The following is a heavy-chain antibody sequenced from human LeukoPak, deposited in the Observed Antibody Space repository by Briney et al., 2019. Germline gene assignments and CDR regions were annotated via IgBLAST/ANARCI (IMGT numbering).Heavy chain of an antibody. CDR2: INPSGGST. CDR3: ARAERWLQLVPHFDY. J-gene: IGHJ4*02. CDR1: GYTFTSYY. V-gene: IGHV1-46*01. Sequence: GASVKVSRKASGYTFTSYYMHWVRQAPGQGLEWMGIINPSGGSTSYAQKFQGRVTMTRDMSTSTVYMELSSLRSEDTAVYYCARAERWLQLVPHFDYWGQGTLVTVSS. D-gene: IGHD5-24*01.